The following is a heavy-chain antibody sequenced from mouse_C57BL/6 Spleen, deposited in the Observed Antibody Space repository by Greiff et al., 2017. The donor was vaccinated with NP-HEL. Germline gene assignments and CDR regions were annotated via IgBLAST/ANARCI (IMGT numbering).Heavy chain of an antibody. CDR2: IHPNSGST. D-gene: IGHD1-1*01. V-gene: IGHV1-64*01. CDR3: ARHYYGRAWFAY. Sequence: QVQLQQSGPELVKPGASVKISCKASGYAFSSSWMNWVKQRPGQGLEWIGMIHPNSGSTNYNEKFKSKATLTVDKSSSTAYMQLSSLTSEDSAVYYCARHYYGRAWFAYWGQGTLVTVSA. J-gene: IGHJ3*01. CDR1: GYAFSSSW.